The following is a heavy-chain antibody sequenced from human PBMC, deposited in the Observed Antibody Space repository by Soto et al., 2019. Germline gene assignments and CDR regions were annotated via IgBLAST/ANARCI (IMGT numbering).Heavy chain of an antibody. D-gene: IGHD6-19*01. CDR2: IYQNGHT. J-gene: IGHJ4*02. Sequence: SETLSLTCTVSSGSIKTDVWWSWLRRPPGKGLEWIGEIYQNGHTNYNPSLKSRVTMSVDTSKNHFSLMLTSVTAADTAMYYCARDAAVAGETDRFDYWGQGILVTVSS. V-gene: IGHV4-4*02. CDR1: SGSIKTDVW. CDR3: ARDAAVAGETDRFDY.